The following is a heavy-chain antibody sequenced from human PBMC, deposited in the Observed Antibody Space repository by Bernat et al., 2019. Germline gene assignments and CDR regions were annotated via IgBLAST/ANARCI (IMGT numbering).Heavy chain of an antibody. D-gene: IGHD1-1*01. V-gene: IGHV3-30*07. CDR3: ARDRRSPWNAFDI. CDR1: GFTFSSYA. J-gene: IGHJ3*02. Sequence: QVQLVESGGGVVQPGRSLRLSCAASGFTFSSYAMHWVRQAPGKGLEWVAVISYDGSNKYYADSVKGRFTISRDNSKNTLYLQMNSLRAEDTAVYYCARDRRSPWNAFDIWGQGTMVTVSS. CDR2: ISYDGSNK.